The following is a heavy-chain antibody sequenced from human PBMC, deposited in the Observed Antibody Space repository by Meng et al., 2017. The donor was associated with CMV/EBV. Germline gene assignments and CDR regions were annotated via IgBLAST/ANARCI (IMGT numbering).Heavy chain of an antibody. J-gene: IGHJ6*02. Sequence: GSLRLSCAVYGGSFSGYYWSWIRQPPGKGLEWIGEINHSGSTNYNPSLKSRVTISVDTSKNQFSLKLSSVTAADTAVYYCARGYGGNTYYYYYGMDVWGQGTTVTVSS. CDR2: INHSGST. V-gene: IGHV4-34*01. CDR1: GGSFSGYY. D-gene: IGHD4/OR15-4a*01. CDR3: ARGYGGNTYYYYYGMDV.